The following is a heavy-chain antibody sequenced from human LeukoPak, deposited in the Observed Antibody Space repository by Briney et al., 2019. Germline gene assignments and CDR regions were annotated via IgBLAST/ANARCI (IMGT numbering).Heavy chain of an antibody. CDR1: GFTFSSYS. J-gene: IGHJ4*02. Sequence: GGSLRLSCAASGFTFSSYSMNWVRQAPGKGLEWVSSISSSSSYIYYADSVKGRFTISRDNAKNSLYLQMNSLRAEDTAVYYCARVYRGSSGWPRQFDYWGQGTLVTVSS. D-gene: IGHD6-19*01. CDR3: ARVYRGSSGWPRQFDY. V-gene: IGHV3-21*01. CDR2: ISSSSSYI.